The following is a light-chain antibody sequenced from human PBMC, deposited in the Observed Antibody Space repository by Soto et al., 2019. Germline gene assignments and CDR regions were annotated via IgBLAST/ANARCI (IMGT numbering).Light chain of an antibody. V-gene: IGKV1-5*01. CDR1: HSISSW. J-gene: IGKJ1*01. CDR2: DDY. Sequence: DIQMIHSPSTLSASVGDRVTSTCLASHSISSWFALYHQTPGRAPKLLIYDDYSLESGVQSRFRGSGYGTEFNLTISSLQPDDFANSYCQQYNSYWKLGQGTKGDIK. CDR3: QQYNSYWK.